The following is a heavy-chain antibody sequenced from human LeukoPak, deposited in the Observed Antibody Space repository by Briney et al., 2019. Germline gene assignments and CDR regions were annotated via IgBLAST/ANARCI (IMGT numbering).Heavy chain of an antibody. CDR2: IDHSGST. D-gene: IGHD3-10*01. CDR1: GGSFSGYY. V-gene: IGHV4-34*01. J-gene: IGHJ4*02. CDR3: ARGHSYYYGSGDTEEGY. Sequence: SETLSLTCAVYGGSFSGYYWSWIRQPPGKGLEWIGEIDHSGSTNYNPSLKSRVTISVDTSKNQFSLKLSSVTAADTAVYYCARGHSYYYGSGDTEEGYWGQGTLVTVSS.